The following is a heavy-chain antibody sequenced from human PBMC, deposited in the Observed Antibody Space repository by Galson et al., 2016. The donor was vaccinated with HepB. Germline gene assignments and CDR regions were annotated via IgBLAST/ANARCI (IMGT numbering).Heavy chain of an antibody. Sequence: SLRLSCAASGFTFSSYAMNWVRQAPGKGLEWVSVIGVSGGSTYYADFVKARFSTSRDDSKNTLYLQMNSLRAEDTAVYYCARRRNGSGCSHFDYWGQGTLVTVS. CDR2: IGVSGGST. D-gene: IGHD6-19*01. V-gene: IGHV3-23*01. CDR1: GFTFSSYA. CDR3: ARRRNGSGCSHFDY. J-gene: IGHJ4*02.